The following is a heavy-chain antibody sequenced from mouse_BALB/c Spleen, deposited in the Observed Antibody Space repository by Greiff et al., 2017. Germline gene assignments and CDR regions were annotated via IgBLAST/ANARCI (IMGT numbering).Heavy chain of an antibody. D-gene: IGHD2-12*01. CDR3: ARVEPRRDYAMDY. J-gene: IGHJ4*01. CDR1: GFSLTSYG. Sequence: VQLVESGPGLVAPSQSLSITCTVSGFSLTSYGVHWVRQPPGKGLEWLGVIWAGGSTNYNSALMSRLSISKDNSKSQVFLKMNSLQTDDTAMYYCARVEPRRDYAMDYWGQGTSVTVSS. CDR2: IWAGGST. V-gene: IGHV2-9*02.